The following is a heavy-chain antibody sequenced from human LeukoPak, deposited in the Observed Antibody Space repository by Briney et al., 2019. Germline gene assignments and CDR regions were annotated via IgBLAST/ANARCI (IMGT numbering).Heavy chain of an antibody. V-gene: IGHV3-33*01. D-gene: IGHD2-15*01. J-gene: IGHJ4*02. CDR1: GFTFSSYG. CDR2: IWYDGINK. CDR3: ARVRGGANYFDY. Sequence: GRSLRLSCAASGFTFSSYGMHWVRQAPGKGLEWVAVIWYDGINKFHADSVRGRFTISRDNSKNTAYLQMNSLRTEDTAVYYCARVRGGANYFDYWGQGTLVTVSS.